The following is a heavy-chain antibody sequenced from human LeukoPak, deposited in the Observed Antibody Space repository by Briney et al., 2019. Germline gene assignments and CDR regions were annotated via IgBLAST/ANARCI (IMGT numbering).Heavy chain of an antibody. CDR3: AREGYSSSYNFDY. CDR1: GFTFSSYW. V-gene: IGHV3-7*01. Sequence: TGGSLRLSCAASGFTFSSYWMSWVRQAPGKGLEWVANIKQDGSEKYYVDSVKGRFTISRDNAKNSLYLQMNSLRAEDTAVYYCAREGYSSSYNFDYWGQGTLVTVSS. CDR2: IKQDGSEK. D-gene: IGHD6-6*01. J-gene: IGHJ4*02.